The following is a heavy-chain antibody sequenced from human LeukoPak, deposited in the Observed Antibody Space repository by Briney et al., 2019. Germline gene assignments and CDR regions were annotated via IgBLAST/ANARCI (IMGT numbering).Heavy chain of an antibody. J-gene: IGHJ4*02. D-gene: IGHD6-19*01. CDR2: ISRSSAYI. CDR1: GFTLSGYS. CDR3: ARYTTAGYSSGWYGPSFDY. Sequence: GGSLRLSCAASGFTLSGYSMNWVRQAPGKGLEWVSSISRSSAYIYYADSVKGRFTISRDNAKNSLYLQMNSLRAEDTAVYYCARYTTAGYSSGWYGPSFDYWGQGTLVTVSS. V-gene: IGHV3-21*01.